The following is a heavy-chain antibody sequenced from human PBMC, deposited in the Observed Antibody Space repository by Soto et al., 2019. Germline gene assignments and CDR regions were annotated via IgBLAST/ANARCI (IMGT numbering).Heavy chain of an antibody. J-gene: IGHJ6*02. Sequence: QVQLQESGPGLVKPSETLSLTCTVSGGSISSYYWSWIRQPPGKGLEWIGYIYYSGSTNYNPSLKGRVPISVDTSKNQFSLKLSSVTAADTAVYYCARRQSGMDVWGQGTTVTVSS. V-gene: IGHV4-59*08. CDR1: GGSISSYY. CDR3: ARRQSGMDV. CDR2: IYYSGST.